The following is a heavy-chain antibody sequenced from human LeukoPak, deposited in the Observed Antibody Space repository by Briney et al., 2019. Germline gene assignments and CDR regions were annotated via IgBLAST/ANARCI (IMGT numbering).Heavy chain of an antibody. D-gene: IGHD3-16*01. Sequence: GASVKVSCKASGGTFSNYSINWVRQAPGQGLEWMGGIIPHFGTANYAQKFQGRVTITADKPTLTAYMELSSLRSEDTAVYYCAGVPRGGDRFDRWGQGTLVTVSS. V-gene: IGHV1-69*06. CDR1: GGTFSNYS. J-gene: IGHJ5*02. CDR3: AGVPRGGDRFDR. CDR2: IIPHFGTA.